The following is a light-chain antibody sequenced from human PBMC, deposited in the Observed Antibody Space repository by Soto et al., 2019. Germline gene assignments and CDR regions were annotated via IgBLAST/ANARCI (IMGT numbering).Light chain of an antibody. CDR1: QSVSNNY. CDR3: QQYGSSGT. J-gene: IGKJ1*01. CDR2: GAS. V-gene: IGKV3-20*01. Sequence: EIVLTQSPVTLSVSPGERASPSRRASQSVSNNYLAGYQQKPGQAPRLLIYGASNRATGIPDRFSGSGSGTDFTLTISRLEPEDFAVYYCQQYGSSGTFGQGTKVDIK.